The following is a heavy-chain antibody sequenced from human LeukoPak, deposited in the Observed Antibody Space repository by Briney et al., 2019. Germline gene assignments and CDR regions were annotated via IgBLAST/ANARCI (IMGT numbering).Heavy chain of an antibody. Sequence: GGSLRLSCAASGLTFSDYAMSWVRQAPGKGLEWVAGISYSGDTTYYSDSVKGRFTISRDNSKDTLYLQMNSLRTEDTAVYYCAREEGATTVYYFDYWGQGTLATVSS. D-gene: IGHD1-26*01. J-gene: IGHJ4*02. V-gene: IGHV3-23*01. CDR3: AREEGATTVYYFDY. CDR1: GLTFSDYA. CDR2: ISYSGDTT.